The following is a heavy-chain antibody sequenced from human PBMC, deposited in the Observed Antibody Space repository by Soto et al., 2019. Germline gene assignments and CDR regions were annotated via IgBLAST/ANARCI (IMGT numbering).Heavy chain of an antibody. Sequence: GVSLRLSCAASGFTFSSYGMHWVRQAPGKGLEWVAVISYDGSNKYYADSVKGRFTISRDNSKNTLYLQMNSLRAEDTAVYYCAKWSLVAAETSDYWGQGTLVTVSS. CDR3: AKWSLVAAETSDY. CDR2: ISYDGSNK. V-gene: IGHV3-30*18. J-gene: IGHJ4*02. D-gene: IGHD6-13*01. CDR1: GFTFSSYG.